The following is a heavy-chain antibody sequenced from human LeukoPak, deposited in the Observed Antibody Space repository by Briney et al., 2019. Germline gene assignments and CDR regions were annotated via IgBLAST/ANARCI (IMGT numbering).Heavy chain of an antibody. V-gene: IGHV3-23*01. CDR1: GFTFSNYF. D-gene: IGHD1-26*01. CDR2: ICYSGGST. CDR3: AKDWAWGATADAFDM. Sequence: GGSLRLSCAASGFTFSNYFMSWVRQPPGKGLEWVWGICYSGGSTYYADSAKGRFTISRDNSKNTLYVQMNSLGAEDTAIYYCAKDWAWGATADAFDMWGQGTMVTVSS. J-gene: IGHJ3*02.